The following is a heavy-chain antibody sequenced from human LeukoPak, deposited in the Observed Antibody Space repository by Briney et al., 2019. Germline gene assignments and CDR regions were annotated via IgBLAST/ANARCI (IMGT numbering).Heavy chain of an antibody. CDR2: IHGGGDT. D-gene: IGHD3-22*01. Sequence: GGSLRLSCAASGFTVSNNYISWVRQAPGKGLESVAVIHGGGDTHYADSVKGRFTISKDNSKNTLYLQMNSLRAEDTAVYYCASRGNYYDSSGYPLPFDYWGQGTLVTVSS. CDR1: GFTVSNNY. J-gene: IGHJ4*02. V-gene: IGHV3-66*01. CDR3: ASRGNYYDSSGYPLPFDY.